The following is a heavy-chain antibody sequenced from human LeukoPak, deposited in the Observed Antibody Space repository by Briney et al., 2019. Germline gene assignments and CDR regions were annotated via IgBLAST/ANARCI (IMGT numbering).Heavy chain of an antibody. D-gene: IGHD3-22*01. J-gene: IGHJ4*02. CDR3: AREHSYYYDSSGYDH. Sequence: ASVKVSCKASGYTFTGYYMHWVRQAPGQGLEWMGWINPNSGGTNYAQKFQGRVTMTRDTSISTAYMELSRLRSDDTAVYYCAREHSYYYDSSGYDHWGQGTLVTVSS. CDR2: INPNSGGT. V-gene: IGHV1-2*02. CDR1: GYTFTGYY.